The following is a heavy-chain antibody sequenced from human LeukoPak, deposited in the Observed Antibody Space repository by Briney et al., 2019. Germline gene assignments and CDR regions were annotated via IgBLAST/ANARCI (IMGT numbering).Heavy chain of an antibody. Sequence: ASVKVSCKASGYTFTYGVSWVRQAPGQGLEWMGRILPVLGVANYAQKFQGRFTITADGSTSTAYMELSSLRSEDTAVYYCARGISGYSGYGYAFDIWGQGTMVTVSS. J-gene: IGHJ3*02. CDR1: GYTFTYG. V-gene: IGHV1-69*04. CDR2: ILPVLGVA. CDR3: ARGISGYSGYGYAFDI. D-gene: IGHD5-12*01.